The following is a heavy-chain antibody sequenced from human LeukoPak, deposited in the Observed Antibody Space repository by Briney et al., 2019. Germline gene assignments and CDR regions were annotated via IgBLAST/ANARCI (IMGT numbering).Heavy chain of an antibody. V-gene: IGHV1-2*06. CDR2: INPNSGGT. J-gene: IGHJ5*02. CDR1: GYTFITYY. Sequence: ASVKVSCKASGYTFITYYIHWVRQAPGQGLEWMGRINPNSGGTNYAQKFQGRVTMTRDTSISTAYMELSRLRSDDTAVYYCARGGPYYDFWSGYYTDPWGQGTLVTVSS. CDR3: ARGGPYYDFWSGYYTDP. D-gene: IGHD3-3*01.